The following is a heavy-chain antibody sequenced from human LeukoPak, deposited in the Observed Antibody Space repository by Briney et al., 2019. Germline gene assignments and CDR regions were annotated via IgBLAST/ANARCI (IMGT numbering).Heavy chain of an antibody. D-gene: IGHD6-6*01. CDR1: GFTFSSYA. V-gene: IGHV3-23*01. CDR3: AKGYNTSSWGYGY. CDR2: ISGSGGTT. Sequence: PGGSLRLSCAASGFTFSSYAMSWVRQAPGKGLEWVSVISGSGGTTYYADSVKGRFTISRDNSKNTLYLQMNSLRAEDTAVYYCAKGYNTSSWGYGYWGQGTLVTVSS. J-gene: IGHJ4*02.